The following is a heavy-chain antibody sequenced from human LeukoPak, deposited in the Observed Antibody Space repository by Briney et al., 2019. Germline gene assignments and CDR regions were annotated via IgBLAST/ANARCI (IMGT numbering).Heavy chain of an antibody. J-gene: IGHJ3*02. Sequence: ASVKVSCKXSGGTFSSYAISWVRQSPRQGLEWMGRIIPIFGTANYAQKFQGRVTITTDESTSTAYMELSSLRSEDTAVYYCARDQKAFDIWGQGTMVTVSS. CDR2: IIPIFGTA. CDR1: GGTFSSYA. CDR3: ARDQKAFDI. V-gene: IGHV1-69*05.